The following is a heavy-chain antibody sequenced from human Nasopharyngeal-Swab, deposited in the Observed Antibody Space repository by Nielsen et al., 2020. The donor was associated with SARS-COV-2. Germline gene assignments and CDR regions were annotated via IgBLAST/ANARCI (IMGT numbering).Heavy chain of an antibody. CDR3: AKEGSSSSWYYYYYYMDV. D-gene: IGHD6-13*01. Sequence: GESLKISCAASGFTFSSYAMSWVRQAPGKGLEWVSAISGSGGRTYYADSVKGRFTNSRDNSRNTLYLQMNSLRAEDTAVYYCAKEGSSSSWYYYYYYMDVWGKGTTVTVSS. V-gene: IGHV3-23*01. CDR1: GFTFSSYA. J-gene: IGHJ6*03. CDR2: ISGSGGRT.